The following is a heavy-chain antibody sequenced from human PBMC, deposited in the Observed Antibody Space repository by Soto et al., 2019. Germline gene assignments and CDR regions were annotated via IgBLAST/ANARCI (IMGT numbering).Heavy chain of an antibody. J-gene: IGHJ4*02. V-gene: IGHV3-30*18. CDR1: GFTFSSYG. D-gene: IGHD6-19*01. CDR3: AKDGSQWLPIDY. Sequence: QVQLVESGGGVVQPGRSLRLSCAASGFTFSSYGMHWVRQAPGKGLEWVAVISYDGSNKYYADSVKGRFTISRDKSKNTLYLQMNSLRAEDTAVYYCAKDGSQWLPIDYWGQGTLVTVSS. CDR2: ISYDGSNK.